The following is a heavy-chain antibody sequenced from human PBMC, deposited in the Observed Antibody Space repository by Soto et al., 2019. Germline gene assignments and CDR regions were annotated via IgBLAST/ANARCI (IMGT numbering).Heavy chain of an antibody. CDR1: GGSFSGYY. D-gene: IGHD2-15*01. CDR2: INHSGST. CDR3: ARGQSCSGGSCYSDLGY. J-gene: IGHJ4*02. Sequence: QVQLQQWGAGLLKPSETLSLTCAVYGGSFSGYYWSWIRQPPGKGLEWIGEINHSGSTNYNPSLKSRVTISVDTSKNQFSLKLSSVTAADTAVYYCARGQSCSGGSCYSDLGYWGQGTLVTVSS. V-gene: IGHV4-34*01.